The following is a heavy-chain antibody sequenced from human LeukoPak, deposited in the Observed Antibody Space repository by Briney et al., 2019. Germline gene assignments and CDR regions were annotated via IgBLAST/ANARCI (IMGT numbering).Heavy chain of an antibody. CDR1: GFTVSSDY. Sequence: PGGSLRLSCAASGFTVSSDYMSWVRQAPGQGLEWVSVIYNADSTSYADSVKGRFTISRDNSKNTLYLRMNSLRAEDTAVYYCARVSSTWGGRYFDYWGQGTLVTVSS. D-gene: IGHD6-13*01. CDR2: IYNADST. CDR3: ARVSSTWGGRYFDY. J-gene: IGHJ4*02. V-gene: IGHV3-53*01.